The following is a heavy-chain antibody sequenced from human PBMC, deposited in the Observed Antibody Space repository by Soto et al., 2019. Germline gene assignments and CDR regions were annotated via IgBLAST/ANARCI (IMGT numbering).Heavy chain of an antibody. J-gene: IGHJ4*02. CDR1: GYSFSRYW. D-gene: IGHD2-15*01. V-gene: IGHV5-51*01. CDR3: ARLRYCSGGSCSSYDY. CDR2: IYPGDSDT. Sequence: GESLKISCKGSGYSFSRYWIGWVRQMPGKGLEWMGIIYPGDSDTRYSPSFQGQGTISADKSISTAYLQWSSLKASDTAMYYCARLRYCSGGSCSSYDYWGQGTLVTVSS.